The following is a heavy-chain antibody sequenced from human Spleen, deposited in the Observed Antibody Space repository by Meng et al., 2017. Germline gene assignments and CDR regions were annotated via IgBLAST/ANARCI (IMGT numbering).Heavy chain of an antibody. CDR2: IYTTGST. J-gene: IGHJ4*02. V-gene: IGHV4-4*07. CDR3: VRGGTFTDFDY. CDR1: GGSSGNYY. D-gene: IGHD3-16*01. Sequence: ESLKISCTVSGGSSGNYYCSWIRQPAGKGLEWIGRIYTTGSTNYNPSLKSRVTISVDTSKKQFSLKLSSVTAADTAVYYCVRGGTFTDFDYWGQGTMVTVSS.